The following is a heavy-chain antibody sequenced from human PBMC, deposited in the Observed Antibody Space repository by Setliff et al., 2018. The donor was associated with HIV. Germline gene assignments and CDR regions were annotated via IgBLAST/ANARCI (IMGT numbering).Heavy chain of an antibody. V-gene: IGHV4-34*01. CDR2: INHSGST. CDR3: ARNPAIPFYDSSGYYYRYYYYYMDV. Sequence: SETLSLTCAVYGGSFSGYYWSWVRQPPGKGLEWIGEINHSGSTNYNPSLKSRVTISVDTSKNQFSLKLSSVTAADTAVYYCARNPAIPFYDSSGYYYRYYYYYMDVWGKGTTVTVSS. D-gene: IGHD3-22*01. J-gene: IGHJ6*03. CDR1: GGSFSGYY.